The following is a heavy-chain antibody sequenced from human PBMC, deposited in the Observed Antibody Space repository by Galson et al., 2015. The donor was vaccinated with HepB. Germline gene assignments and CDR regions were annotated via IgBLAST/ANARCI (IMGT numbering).Heavy chain of an antibody. Sequence: QSGAEVKKPGESLKISCKGSGYGFTSYWIGWVRQMPGKGLERMGIIYPGDSDTRYSPSFQGQVTISADKSISTAYLQWSSLKASDTAMYYCARRAYCGGDCYSVTPLSYWYFDLWGRGTLVTVSS. CDR1: GYGFTSYW. J-gene: IGHJ2*01. D-gene: IGHD2-21*02. CDR2: IYPGDSDT. V-gene: IGHV5-51*03. CDR3: ARRAYCGGDCYSVTPLSYWYFDL.